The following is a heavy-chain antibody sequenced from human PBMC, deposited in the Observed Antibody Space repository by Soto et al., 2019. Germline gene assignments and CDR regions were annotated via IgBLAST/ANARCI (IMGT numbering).Heavy chain of an antibody. Sequence: SVKVYCKSSGGSFSNFGISWVRQAPGQVLEWMGGIVPVFGRPNYAQRFRGRLTITADESTSTGYVELISLRSDDTAVYYCAREGSGYNFWGQGTQVTVSS. CDR3: AREGSGYNF. CDR1: GGSFSNFG. CDR2: IVPVFGRP. J-gene: IGHJ4*02. V-gene: IGHV1-69*01. D-gene: IGHD5-12*01.